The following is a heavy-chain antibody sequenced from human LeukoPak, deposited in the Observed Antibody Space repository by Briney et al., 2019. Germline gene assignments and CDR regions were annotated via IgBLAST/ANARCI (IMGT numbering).Heavy chain of an antibody. CDR1: GFIFSSYG. Sequence: GGSLRLSCAASGFIFSSYGMHWVRQAPGKGLEWVAFIRYDGSNKYYADSVKGRFTISRDNSKNTLYLQMNSLRAEDTAVYYCAKENNWNDLSLVYWGQGMLVTVSS. J-gene: IGHJ4*02. CDR3: AKENNWNDLSLVY. V-gene: IGHV3-30*02. D-gene: IGHD1-1*01. CDR2: IRYDGSNK.